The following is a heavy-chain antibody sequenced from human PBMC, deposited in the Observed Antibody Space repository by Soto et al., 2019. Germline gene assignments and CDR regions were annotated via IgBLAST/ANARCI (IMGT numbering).Heavy chain of an antibody. CDR1: GGSVNSGPYY. CDR2: IYYSGST. D-gene: IGHD6-6*01. V-gene: IGHV4-61*01. CDR3: ARGGDYSSSYYFDY. J-gene: IGHJ4*02. Sequence: QVQLQESGPGLVKPSETLSLTCTVSGGSVNSGPYYWSWIRQPPGRGLEWIGYIYYSGSTNYNPSLKSRVTLSVDTSKNQFSLKLSSVTAADTAVYFCARGGDYSSSYYFDYWGQGTLVTVSS.